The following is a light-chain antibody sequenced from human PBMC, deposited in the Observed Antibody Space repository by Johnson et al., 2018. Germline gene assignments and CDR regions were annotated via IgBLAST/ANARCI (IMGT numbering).Light chain of an antibody. V-gene: IGLV1-51*02. CDR3: GTGDSSLSAGNG. J-gene: IGLJ1*01. CDR2: ENN. Sequence: QSVLTQPPSVSAAPGQKVTISCSGSSSNIGNNYVSWYQQLPGTAPKLLIYENNKRPSGIPDRFSGSKSGTSATLGITGLQTGDEADCYCGTGDSSLSAGNGVGTGTKVTVL. CDR1: SSNIGNNY.